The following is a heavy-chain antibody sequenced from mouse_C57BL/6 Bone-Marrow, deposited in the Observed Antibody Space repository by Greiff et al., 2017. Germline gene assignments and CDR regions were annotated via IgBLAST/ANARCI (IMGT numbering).Heavy chain of an antibody. V-gene: IGHV2-9-1*01. CDR3: ARDYGYDGGYYYAMDY. D-gene: IGHD2-2*01. Sequence: VKLVESGPGLVAPSQSLSITCTVSGFSLTSYAISWVRQPPGKGLEWLGVIWTGGGTNYNSALKSRLSISKDNSKSQVFLKMNSLQTDDTARYYCARDYGYDGGYYYAMDYWGQGTSVTVSS. CDR1: GFSLTSYA. CDR2: IWTGGGT. J-gene: IGHJ4*01.